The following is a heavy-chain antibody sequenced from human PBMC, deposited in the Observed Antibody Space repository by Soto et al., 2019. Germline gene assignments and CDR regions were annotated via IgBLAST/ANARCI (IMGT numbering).Heavy chain of an antibody. CDR1: GYGFTTYG. V-gene: IGHV1-18*01. D-gene: IGHD1-1*01. J-gene: IGHJ4*02. CDR3: AGGRYGDY. Sequence: QVHLVQSGAEVKKPGASVKVSCKGSGYGFTTYGITWVRHAPGQGLEWMAWISAHNGNTNYAQKVQGRGTVTRDTATSTAYMEQRSLRYGETAVYYCAGGRYGDYWGQGALVTVSS. CDR2: ISAHNGNT.